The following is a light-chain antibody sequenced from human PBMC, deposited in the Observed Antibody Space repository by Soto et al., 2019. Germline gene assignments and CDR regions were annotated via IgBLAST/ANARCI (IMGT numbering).Light chain of an antibody. CDR1: SSDVGGYNY. CDR3: SSYTSSSTSYV. J-gene: IGLJ1*01. V-gene: IGLV2-14*01. CDR2: EVS. Sequence: QSVLTQPASVSGSPGQSITISCTGTSSDVGGYNYVSWYQQHPVKAPKLMIYEVSNRPSGASNRFSGSKSGNTASLTISGLQAEDEADYYCSSYTSSSTSYVFGTGTKVTVL.